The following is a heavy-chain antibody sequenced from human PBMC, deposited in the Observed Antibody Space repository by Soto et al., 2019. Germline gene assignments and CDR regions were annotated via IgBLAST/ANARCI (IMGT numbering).Heavy chain of an antibody. CDR1: GFTFSSYS. V-gene: IGHV3-48*01. D-gene: IGHD4-17*01. CDR3: ARSGTVNYFDY. Sequence: HPGGSLRLSCAASGFTFSSYSMNWVRQAPGKGLEWVSYISSSSSTIYYADSVKGRFTISRDNSKNTLYLQMNSLRAEDTAVYYCARSGTVNYFDYWGQGTLVTVSS. J-gene: IGHJ4*02. CDR2: ISSSSSTI.